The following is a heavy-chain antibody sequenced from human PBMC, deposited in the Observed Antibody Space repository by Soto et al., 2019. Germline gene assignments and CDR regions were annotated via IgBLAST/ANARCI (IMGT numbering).Heavy chain of an antibody. V-gene: IGHV4-34*01. CDR3: ARTSLAAGWFDP. J-gene: IGHJ5*02. CDR2: INHSGST. Sequence: SETLSLTCAVYGGSFSGYYWSWIRQPPGKGLEWIGEINHSGSTNYNPSLKSRVTISVDTSKNQFSLKLSSVTAADTAVYYCARTSLAAGWFDPWGQGTLVTVSS. CDR1: GGSFSGYY. D-gene: IGHD6-19*01.